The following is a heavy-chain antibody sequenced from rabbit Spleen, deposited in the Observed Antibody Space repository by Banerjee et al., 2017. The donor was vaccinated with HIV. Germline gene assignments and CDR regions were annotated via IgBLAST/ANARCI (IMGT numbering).Heavy chain of an antibody. V-gene: IGHV1S40*01. D-gene: IGHD1-1*01. Sequence: QSLEESGGDLVKPGASLTLTCTASGFTFSSYWMSWVRQAPGKGLEWIGAIDAGSSGSTYYASWAKGRFTISKTSSTTVTLQLTSLTAADTATYFCARYNNINGYSLNLWGQGTLVTVS. CDR2: IDAGSSGST. J-gene: IGHJ4*01. CDR1: GFTFSSYW. CDR3: ARYNNINGYSLNL.